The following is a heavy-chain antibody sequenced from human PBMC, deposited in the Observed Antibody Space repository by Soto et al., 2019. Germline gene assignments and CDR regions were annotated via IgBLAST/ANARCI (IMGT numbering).Heavy chain of an antibody. V-gene: IGHV1-69*02. CDR1: GGTFSSYT. CDR3: ARGAPGFSSSWYSVEGEFDY. CDR2: IIPILGIA. D-gene: IGHD6-13*01. J-gene: IGHJ4*02. Sequence: QVQLVQSGAEVKKPGSSVKVSCKASGGTFSSYTISWVRQAPGQGLEWMGRIIPILGIANYAQKFQGRVTITADKSTSTAYMELSSLRSEDTAVYYCARGAPGFSSSWYSVEGEFDYWGQGTLVTVSS.